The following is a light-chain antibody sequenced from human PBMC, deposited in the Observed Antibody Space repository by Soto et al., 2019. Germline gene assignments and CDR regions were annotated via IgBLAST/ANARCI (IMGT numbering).Light chain of an antibody. CDR1: QSVSSN. CDR3: QQYNNWPRT. J-gene: IGKJ1*01. CDR2: DTS. Sequence: EIVLTQSPGTLSLSPGERATLSCRASQSVSSNLAWYQQKPGQAPNLLIYDTSTRASGIPARFSGSGSGTDFTLTISSLQSEDFAVYYCQQYNNWPRTFGQGTKVEIK. V-gene: IGKV3-15*01.